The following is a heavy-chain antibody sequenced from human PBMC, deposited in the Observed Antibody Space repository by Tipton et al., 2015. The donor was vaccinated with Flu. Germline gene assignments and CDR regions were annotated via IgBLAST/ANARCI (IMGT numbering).Heavy chain of an antibody. J-gene: IGHJ4*02. CDR2: ISYSGIT. CDR1: GGSISSYH. CDR3: ARGLGSFDFWSGSDY. D-gene: IGHD3-3*01. V-gene: IGHV4-59*01. Sequence: GLVKPSETLSLNCTVSGGSISSYHWSWIRRPPGKGLEWIGHISYSGITNYNPSLTSRVTISADTSKNQFSLNLISVTAADTAVYYCARGLGSFDFWSGSDYWGQGTLVTVSS.